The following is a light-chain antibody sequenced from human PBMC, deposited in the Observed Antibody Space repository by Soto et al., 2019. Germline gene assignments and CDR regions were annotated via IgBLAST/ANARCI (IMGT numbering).Light chain of an antibody. Sequence: EIVLTQSPGTLSLSPGERATLSCRASQRVSSSYLAWYQQKPGQAPRLLIYGASSRATGIPDRFSGSGSGTDLTLTISRLEPEDFAVYYCQQYGSSPRTFGQGTKVDIK. V-gene: IGKV3-20*01. CDR1: QRVSSSY. J-gene: IGKJ1*01. CDR3: QQYGSSPRT. CDR2: GAS.